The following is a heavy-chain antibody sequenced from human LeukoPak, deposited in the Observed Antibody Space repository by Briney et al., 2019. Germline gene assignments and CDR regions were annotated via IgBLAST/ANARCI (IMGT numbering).Heavy chain of an antibody. Sequence: GGSLRLSCAASGFTFSSYSMNWVRQAPGKGLEWVSSISSSSSYIYYADSVKGRFTISRDNAKNSLYLQMNSLRAEDTAVYYCARIDYGDYPYYYYYMDVWGKGTTVTVSS. CDR3: ARIDYGDYPYYYYYMDV. V-gene: IGHV3-21*01. J-gene: IGHJ6*03. CDR2: ISSSSSYI. CDR1: GFTFSSYS. D-gene: IGHD4-17*01.